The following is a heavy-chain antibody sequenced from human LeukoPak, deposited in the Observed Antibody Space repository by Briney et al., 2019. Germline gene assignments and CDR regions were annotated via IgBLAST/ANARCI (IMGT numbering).Heavy chain of an antibody. V-gene: IGHV7-4-1*02. D-gene: IGHD5-18*01. J-gene: IGHJ3*02. CDR2: INTNAGNP. Sequence: ASVKVSCKASGYTFTSYAMNWVRQAPGQGLEWMGWINTNAGNPTYAQGFTGRFVFSLDTSVSTAYLQISSLKAEDTAVYYCASFENPEYSYGWGAFDIWGQGTMVTVSS. CDR1: GYTFTSYA. CDR3: ASFENPEYSYGWGAFDI.